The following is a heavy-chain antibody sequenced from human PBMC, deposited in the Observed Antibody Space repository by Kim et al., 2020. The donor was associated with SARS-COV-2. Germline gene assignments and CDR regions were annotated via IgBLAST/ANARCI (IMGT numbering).Heavy chain of an antibody. Sequence: KGRFTISRDNSKNTLYLQMNSLRAEDTTVYYCAKDLGGYCSSTSCPGNYWGQGTLVTVSS. J-gene: IGHJ4*02. D-gene: IGHD2-2*01. V-gene: IGHV3-23*01. CDR3: AKDLGGYCSSTSCPGNY.